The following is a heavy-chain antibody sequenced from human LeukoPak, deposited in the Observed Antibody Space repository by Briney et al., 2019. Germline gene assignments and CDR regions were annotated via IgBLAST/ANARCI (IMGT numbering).Heavy chain of an antibody. CDR2: IIPIFGTA. Sequence: GASVKVSCKASGYTFTSYGISWVRQAPGQGLEWMGGIIPIFGTANYAQKFQGRVTITADESTSTAYMELSSLRSEDTAVYYCASVGRVATNPIDYWGQGTLVTVSS. CDR1: GYTFTSYG. V-gene: IGHV1-69*13. D-gene: IGHD5-12*01. J-gene: IGHJ4*02. CDR3: ASVGRVATNPIDY.